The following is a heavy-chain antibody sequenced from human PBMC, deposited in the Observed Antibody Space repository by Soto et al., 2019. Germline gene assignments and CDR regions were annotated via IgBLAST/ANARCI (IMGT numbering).Heavy chain of an antibody. V-gene: IGHV3-15*01. CDR2: IKSKTDGGTT. CDR1: GFTFSNAW. CDR3: TTGIISGLLLA. D-gene: IGHD3-22*01. J-gene: IGHJ5*02. Sequence: GESLKISCAASGFTFSNAWMSWVRQAPGKGLEWVGRIKSKTDGGTTDYAAPVKGRFTISRDDSKNTLYLQMNSLKTEDTAVYYCTTGIISGLLLAWGQGTLVTVS.